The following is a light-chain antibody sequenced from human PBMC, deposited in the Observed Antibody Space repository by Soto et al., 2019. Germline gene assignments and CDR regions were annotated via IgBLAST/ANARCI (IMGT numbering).Light chain of an antibody. V-gene: IGKV3-20*01. Sequence: EFVLTQSPGTLSLSPGERATLSCRASQTVRNNYLAWYQQKPGQAPRLLIYDASSRATGIPDRFSGSGSATDFTLTISRLEPEDFAVYYCQQYGRSRTFGQGTKVDI. J-gene: IGKJ1*01. CDR3: QQYGRSRT. CDR1: QTVRNNY. CDR2: DAS.